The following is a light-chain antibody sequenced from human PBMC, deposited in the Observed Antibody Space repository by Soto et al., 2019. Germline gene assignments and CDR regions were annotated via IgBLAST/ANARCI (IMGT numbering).Light chain of an antibody. V-gene: IGKV1-39*01. CDR1: QSISSY. Sequence: DIQMTQSPSSLSASIVDRVTITFRASQSISSYLNWYHQKPGKAPNLLIYTASSLQSGVPSRFSGSGSGTEFTLTISSLQPEDFATYYCQQSYSPSITFGQGTRLEIK. CDR2: TAS. CDR3: QQSYSPSIT. J-gene: IGKJ5*01.